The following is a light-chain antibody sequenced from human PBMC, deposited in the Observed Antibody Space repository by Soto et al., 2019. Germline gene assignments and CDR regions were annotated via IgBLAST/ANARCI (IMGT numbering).Light chain of an antibody. Sequence: EIVLTQSPATLSLSPGDGATLSFRASQSVSGDLAWYHHKPGQAPRLLIYDASTRALDTPARFAGSGSGTEFTLTISSLQSEDFAVYFCQQYNNWPITFGQGTRLEIK. CDR1: QSVSGD. CDR3: QQYNNWPIT. V-gene: IGKV3-15*01. CDR2: DAS. J-gene: IGKJ5*01.